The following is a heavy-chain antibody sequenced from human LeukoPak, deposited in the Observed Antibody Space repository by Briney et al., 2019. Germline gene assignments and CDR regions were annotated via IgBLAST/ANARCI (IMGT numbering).Heavy chain of an antibody. CDR3: ARDLSGLDAFDI. CDR1: GFTFSSNA. Sequence: GGSLRLSCAAPGFTFSSNAMSWVRQAPGRGLEWVSGISSDGGTTYYADSVKGRFTISRDNSRKTLYLQMNSLRAEDTAVYSCARDLSGLDAFDIWGQGTMVTVSS. CDR2: ISSDGGTT. V-gene: IGHV3-23*01. D-gene: IGHD3-3*02. J-gene: IGHJ3*02.